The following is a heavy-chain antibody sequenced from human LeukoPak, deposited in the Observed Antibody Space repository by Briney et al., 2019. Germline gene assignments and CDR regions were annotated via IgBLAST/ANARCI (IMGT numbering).Heavy chain of an antibody. CDR3: ARGTYCGGDCYSIDY. D-gene: IGHD2-21*02. V-gene: IGHV4-59*08. J-gene: IGHJ4*02. CDR2: IYYSGST. Sequence: SETLSLTCTVSGGSISSYYWGWIRQPPGKGLEWIGYIYYSGSTNYNPSLKSRVTISVDTSKNQFSLKLSSVTAADTAVYYCARGTYCGGDCYSIDYWGQGTLVTVSS. CDR1: GGSISSYY.